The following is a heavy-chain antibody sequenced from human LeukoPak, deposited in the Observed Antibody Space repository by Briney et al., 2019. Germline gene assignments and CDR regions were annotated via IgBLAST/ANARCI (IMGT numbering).Heavy chain of an antibody. D-gene: IGHD4-17*01. J-gene: IGHJ4*02. CDR2: ISPGGGTT. V-gene: IGHV3-23*01. CDR1: GFAFGSEA. CDR3: ARDYGDLGPFDY. Sequence: GGSLRLSCAVSGFAFGSEAMSWVRQSPARGLEWVASISPGGGTTYYADSVKGRFTISRDNSKNTLYLQMNSLRAEDTAVYYCARDYGDLGPFDYWGQGTLVTVSS.